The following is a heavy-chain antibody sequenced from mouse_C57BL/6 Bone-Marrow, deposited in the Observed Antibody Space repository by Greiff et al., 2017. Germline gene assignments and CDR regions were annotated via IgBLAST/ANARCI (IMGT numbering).Heavy chain of an antibody. Sequence: QVTLIVSGPGILQPSQTLSLACTFSGISLSTSGMGLSWLRKPSGKALEWLASIWNNYNYYNPSLKSRLTISKETPNYQLFLKHTSVDTADSATYYGAWREKGGYDESAWFAVWGKGTLVTVSA. CDR2: WNNYNY. D-gene: IGHD2-2*01. CDR3: WREKGGYDESAWFAV. CDR1: ISLSTSGMGL. V-gene: IGHV8-2*01. J-gene: IGHJ3*01.